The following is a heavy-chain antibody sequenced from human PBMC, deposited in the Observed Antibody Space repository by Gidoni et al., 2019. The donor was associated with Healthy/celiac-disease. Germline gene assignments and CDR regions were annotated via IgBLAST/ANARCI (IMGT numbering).Heavy chain of an antibody. CDR2: ISYDGSNK. CDR3: AKEDPTTYYFDY. CDR1: GFTFSSYG. V-gene: IGHV3-30*18. J-gene: IGHJ4*02. Sequence: QVQLVESGGGVVQPGRSLRLSCAASGFTFSSYGMHWVRQAPGKGLEWVAVISYDGSNKYYADSVKGRFTISRDNSKNTLYLQMNSLRAEDTAVYYCAKEDPTTYYFDYWGQGTLVTVSS. D-gene: IGHD1-1*01.